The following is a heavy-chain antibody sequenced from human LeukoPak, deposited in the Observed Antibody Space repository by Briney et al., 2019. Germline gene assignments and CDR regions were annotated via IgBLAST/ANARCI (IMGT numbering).Heavy chain of an antibody. Sequence: EPSETLSLTCTVSGGSIRSSNYYWGWIRQPPGKGLEWIGNIYYSGSTYYNPSLKSRVTISVDTSKNHFSLKLSSVTAADTAVYYCARLVAVAGVFDYWGQGTLVTVSS. CDR1: GGSIRSSNYY. V-gene: IGHV4-39*02. CDR2: IYYSGST. D-gene: IGHD6-19*01. J-gene: IGHJ4*02. CDR3: ARLVAVAGVFDY.